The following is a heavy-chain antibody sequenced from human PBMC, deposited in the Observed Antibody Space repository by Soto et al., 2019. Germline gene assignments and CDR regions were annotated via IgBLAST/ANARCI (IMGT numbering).Heavy chain of an antibody. J-gene: IGHJ6*02. V-gene: IGHV3-23*01. CDR1: GFTFSSYA. CDR3: AKDLDGEGGDSVYYYGMDV. Sequence: EVQLFESGGGLVQPWGSLRLSCAASGFTFSSYAMSWVRQAPGKGLEWVSAISGSGGSTYYADSVKGRFTISRDNSKNTLYLQMNRLRAEDTAVYYCAKDLDGEGGDSVYYYGMDVWGQGTKVTVSS. CDR2: ISGSGGST. D-gene: IGHD2-21*02.